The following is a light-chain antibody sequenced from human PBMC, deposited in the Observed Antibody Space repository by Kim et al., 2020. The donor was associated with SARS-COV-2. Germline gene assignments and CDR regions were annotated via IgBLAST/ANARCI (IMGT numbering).Light chain of an antibody. V-gene: IGLV3-1*01. J-gene: IGLJ2*01. CDR2: QDT. Sequence: VSPEQTASTTCSGDKLGHKYASWYQQKPGQSPVLVIHQDTKRPSGVPERFSGSNSGNTATLTISGTQAMDEADYYCQAWDSNSAVFGGGTQLTVL. CDR1: KLGHKY. CDR3: QAWDSNSAV.